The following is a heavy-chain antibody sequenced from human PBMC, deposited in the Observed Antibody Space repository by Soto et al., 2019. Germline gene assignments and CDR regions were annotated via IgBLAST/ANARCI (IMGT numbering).Heavy chain of an antibody. CDR1: GFTFSSYW. J-gene: IGHJ4*02. CDR2: IKQDGSEK. V-gene: IGHV3-7*03. D-gene: IGHD3-3*01. CDR3: ARPLRFLEWSPFDY. Sequence: GGSLRLSCAASGFTFSSYWMSWVRQAPGKGLEWVANIKQDGSEKYYVDSVKGRFPISRDNAKNSLYLQMNSLRAEDTAVYYCARPLRFLEWSPFDYWGQGTLVTVSS.